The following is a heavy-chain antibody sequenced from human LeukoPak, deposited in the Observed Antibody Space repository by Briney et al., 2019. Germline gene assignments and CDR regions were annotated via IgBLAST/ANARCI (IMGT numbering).Heavy chain of an antibody. D-gene: IGHD5-24*01. CDR2: IYYSGST. CDR3: ARRGDGYKFDY. V-gene: IGHV4-59*08. Sequence: SETLSLTCTVSGGSISSYYWSWIRQPPGKGLEWIGYIYYSGSTNYNPSLKSRVTISVDTSKNQFSLKLSSVTAADTAVYYCARRGDGYKFDYWGQGTLVTVSS. CDR1: GGSISSYY. J-gene: IGHJ4*02.